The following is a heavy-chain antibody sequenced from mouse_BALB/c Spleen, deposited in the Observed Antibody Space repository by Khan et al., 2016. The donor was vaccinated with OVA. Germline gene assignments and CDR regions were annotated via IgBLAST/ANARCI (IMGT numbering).Heavy chain of an antibody. V-gene: IGHV5-17*02. CDR1: GFTFNIFG. CDR2: ISSGSSTI. Sequence: EVELVESGGGLVQPGGSRKLSCAASGFTFNIFGMHWVRQAPEKGLEWVAYISSGSSTIYYADTVKGRFTISRDNPKNTVFLQMTSLRSEDTAMYYGTGGWGYDGGFDYWGQGTTLTVSS. D-gene: IGHD2-2*01. CDR3: TGGWGYDGGFDY. J-gene: IGHJ2*01.